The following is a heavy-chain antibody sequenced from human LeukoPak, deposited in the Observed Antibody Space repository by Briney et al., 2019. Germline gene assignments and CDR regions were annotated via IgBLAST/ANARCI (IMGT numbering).Heavy chain of an antibody. Sequence: PSETLSLTCTVSGGSISSYYWSWIRQPPGKGLEWIGYIYYSGSTNYNPSLKCRVTISVDTSKNQFSLKLSSVTAADTAVYYCARLIYGDYVDNWGQGTLVTVSS. CDR2: IYYSGST. J-gene: IGHJ4*02. D-gene: IGHD4-17*01. CDR3: ARLIYGDYVDN. V-gene: IGHV4-59*01. CDR1: GGSISSYY.